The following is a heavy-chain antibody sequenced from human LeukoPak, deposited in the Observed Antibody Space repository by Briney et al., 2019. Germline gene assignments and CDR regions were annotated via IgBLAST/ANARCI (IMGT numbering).Heavy chain of an antibody. D-gene: IGHD3-10*01. CDR2: ISGSGDRT. Sequence: GGSLRLSCAASGFTFSSYSMNRVRQAPGKGLEWVSAISGSGDRTYYAESVKGRFSISRDNSKNTLYLQMHSLRAEDTAVYYCGKRELWHGSGEDAWGQGTTVTVSS. J-gene: IGHJ6*02. V-gene: IGHV3-23*01. CDR1: GFTFSSYS. CDR3: GKRELWHGSGEDA.